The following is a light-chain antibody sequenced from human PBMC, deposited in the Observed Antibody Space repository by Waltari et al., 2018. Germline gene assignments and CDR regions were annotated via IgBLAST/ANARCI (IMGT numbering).Light chain of an antibody. J-gene: IGLJ2*01. CDR3: CSYAGGSRVI. V-gene: IGLV2-23*01. CDR2: EAT. Sequence: QSALTQPASLSGSPGQSITLSCAGTKNDIGTYNFVSWFQPFPGQAPKLIVSEATKRPSGVSYRFSGSKSGNTASLTISGLQAEDEADYYCCSYAGGSRVIFGGGTKLTVL. CDR1: KNDIGTYNF.